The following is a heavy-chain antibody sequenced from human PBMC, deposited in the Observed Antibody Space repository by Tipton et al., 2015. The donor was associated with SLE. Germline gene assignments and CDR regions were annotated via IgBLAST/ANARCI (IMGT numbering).Heavy chain of an antibody. CDR3: ARGGGYCSSTSCPGAFDI. Sequence: TLSLTCTVAGYSISSGYYWGWIRQPPGKGLEWIGSIYHSGSTYYNPSFKSRVTISVDTSKNQFSLKLSSVTAADTAVYYCARGGGYCSSTSCPGAFDIWGQGTMVTVSS. CDR2: IYHSGST. D-gene: IGHD2-2*01. J-gene: IGHJ3*02. V-gene: IGHV4-38-2*02. CDR1: GYSISSGYY.